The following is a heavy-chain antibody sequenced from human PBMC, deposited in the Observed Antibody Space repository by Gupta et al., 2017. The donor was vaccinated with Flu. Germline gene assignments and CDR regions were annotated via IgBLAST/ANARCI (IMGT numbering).Heavy chain of an antibody. V-gene: IGHV3-48*01. CDR3: ARVVVPSAIDWFDP. D-gene: IGHD2-2*01. J-gene: IGHJ5*02. Sequence: SVKGRCTISRDNAKNSLYLQMNSLRAENTAVYYCARVVVPSAIDWFDPWGQGTLVTVSS.